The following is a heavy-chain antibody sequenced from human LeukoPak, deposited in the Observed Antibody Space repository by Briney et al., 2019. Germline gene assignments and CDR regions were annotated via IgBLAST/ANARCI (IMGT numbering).Heavy chain of an antibody. Sequence: PGGSLRLSCAASGFTFSSYWMSWVRQAPGKGLEWVANIKQDGSDKYYADSVKGRFTISRDNAKNSLYLQMNSLRAEDTAVYYCARDRTYYDSSGIYYNWFDPWGQGTLVTVSS. CDR2: IKQDGSDK. D-gene: IGHD3-22*01. J-gene: IGHJ5*02. CDR1: GFTFSSYW. CDR3: ARDRTYYDSSGIYYNWFDP. V-gene: IGHV3-7*01.